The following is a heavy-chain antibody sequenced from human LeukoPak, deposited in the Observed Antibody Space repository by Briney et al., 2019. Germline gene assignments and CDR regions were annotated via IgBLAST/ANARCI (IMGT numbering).Heavy chain of an antibody. CDR1: GFTFSSYA. CDR2: ISWNSGSI. CDR3: AKDKGSGSYSTYYGMDV. Sequence: PGGSLRLSCAASGFTFSSYAMVWVRQAPGKGLEWVSGISWNSGSIGYADSVEGRFTISRDNAKNSLYLQMNSLRAEDTALYYCAKDKGSGSYSTYYGMDVWGQGTTVTVSS. V-gene: IGHV3-9*01. J-gene: IGHJ6*02. D-gene: IGHD3-10*01.